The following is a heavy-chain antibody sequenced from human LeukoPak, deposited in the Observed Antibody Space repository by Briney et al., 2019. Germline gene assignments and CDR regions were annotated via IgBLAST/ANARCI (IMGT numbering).Heavy chain of an antibody. Sequence: GGSLRLSCAASGFTFSSYAMSWVRQAPGKGLEWVSAISGSGGSTYYADSVKGRFTISRDNSKNTLYLQMNSLRAEDTAVYYCAKVSSRIAVAGDYFDYWGQGTLVTVSS. CDR1: GFTFSSYA. J-gene: IGHJ4*02. CDR3: AKVSSRIAVAGDYFDY. CDR2: ISGSGGST. D-gene: IGHD6-19*01. V-gene: IGHV3-23*01.